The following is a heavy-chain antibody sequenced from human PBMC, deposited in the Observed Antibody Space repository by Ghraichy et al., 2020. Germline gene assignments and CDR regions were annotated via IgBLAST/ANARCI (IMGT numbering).Heavy chain of an antibody. CDR3: AREPSPVITIFGSLDS. CDR1: GFTLSSFT. V-gene: IGHV3-30-3*01. J-gene: IGHJ4*02. Sequence: GGSLRLSCTASGFTLSSFTIHWVRQAPGKGLEWVAIISSDGFNKNYADSLKGRYTISRDNSKNTVYLQINSLRGEDTAVYYCAREPSPVITIFGSLDSWGQGTLVTVSS. CDR2: ISSDGFNK. D-gene: IGHD3-3*01.